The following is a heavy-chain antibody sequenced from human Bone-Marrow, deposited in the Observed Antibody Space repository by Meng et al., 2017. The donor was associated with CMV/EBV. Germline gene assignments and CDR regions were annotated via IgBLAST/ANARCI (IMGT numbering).Heavy chain of an antibody. Sequence: SGPTLVKPTQTLTLTCTLSGFSLSTSGMRVSWIRQPPGKALECLARIDWDDDKFYSTSLKTRLTISTDTSKNRVVLKVTNMDPVDTGTYYCVRVRRDGHSYDYWGQGTLVTVSS. D-gene: IGHD5-24*01. CDR3: VRVRRDGHSYDY. CDR2: IDWDDDK. V-gene: IGHV2-70D*14. CDR1: GFSLSTSGMR. J-gene: IGHJ4*02.